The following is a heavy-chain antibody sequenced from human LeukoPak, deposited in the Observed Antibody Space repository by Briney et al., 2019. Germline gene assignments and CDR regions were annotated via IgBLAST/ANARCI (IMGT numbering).Heavy chain of an antibody. Sequence: PSETLSLTCTVSGDSISSSYWSWIRQPPGKGLEWIGFIYIGGYNYNPSLKSRVTMSVDTSKNQVSLRLTSVIAADTAVYYCARGQARLAWFDPWGQGTLVTVSS. V-gene: IGHV4-4*08. J-gene: IGHJ5*02. CDR2: IYIGGY. CDR1: GDSISSSY. CDR3: ARGQARLAWFDP. D-gene: IGHD6-19*01.